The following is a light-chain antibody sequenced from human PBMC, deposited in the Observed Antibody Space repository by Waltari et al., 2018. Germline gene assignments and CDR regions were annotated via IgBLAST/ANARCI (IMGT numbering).Light chain of an antibody. V-gene: IGLV2-8*01. CDR2: EVS. Sequence: QSALTQPPSASGSPGQSVTISCTGTSSDVGGYNYVSWYQQHPGKAPKLMIYEVSKRPPGVPDRFSGSKAGNTASLTVSGLQAEDEADYSCSSYAGSNTVVFGGGTKLTVL. CDR1: SSDVGGYNY. J-gene: IGLJ2*01. CDR3: SSYAGSNTVV.